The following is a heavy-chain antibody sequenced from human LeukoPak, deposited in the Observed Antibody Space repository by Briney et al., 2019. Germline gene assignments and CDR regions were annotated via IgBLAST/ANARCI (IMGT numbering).Heavy chain of an antibody. CDR1: GYTFAAYN. D-gene: IGHD4-23*01. V-gene: IGHV1-2*02. CDR2: INPNSGGT. Sequence: ASVKVSCKASGYTFAAYNIHRVRQAPGQGLEWMGWINPNSGGTKYAQNFQGRVTMTRDTSISTAYMELSRLTSDDTAFYYCARHDYGGDNFDYWGQGTLVTVSS. CDR3: ARHDYGGDNFDY. J-gene: IGHJ4*02.